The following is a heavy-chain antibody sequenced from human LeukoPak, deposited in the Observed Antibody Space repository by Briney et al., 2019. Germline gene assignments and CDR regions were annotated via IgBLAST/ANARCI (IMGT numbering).Heavy chain of an antibody. J-gene: IGHJ6*03. CDR3: ARDFGGYDSYYYYYMDV. CDR2: INPSGGST. Sequence: ASVKVSCKASGYTFTSYYMHWVRQAPGQGLEWMGIINPSGGSTSYAQKFQGRVTMTRDMSTSTVYMELSSLRSEDTAVYYCARDFGGYDSYYYYYMDVWGKGTTVTVSS. V-gene: IGHV1-46*01. CDR1: GYTFTSYY. D-gene: IGHD5-12*01.